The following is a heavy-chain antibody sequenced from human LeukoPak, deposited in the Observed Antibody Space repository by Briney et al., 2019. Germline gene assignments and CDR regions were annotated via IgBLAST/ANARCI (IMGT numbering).Heavy chain of an antibody. CDR1: GFTFSSYG. CDR2: IWYDGSNK. J-gene: IGHJ4*02. Sequence: PGGSLRLSCAASGFTFSSYGMHWVRQAPGKGLEWVAVIWYDGSNKYYADSVKGRFTISRDNSKNTLYLQMNSLRAEDTAVYYCARAVYGSGSSPHGHWGQGTLVTVSS. V-gene: IGHV3-33*01. D-gene: IGHD3-10*01. CDR3: ARAVYGSGSSPHGH.